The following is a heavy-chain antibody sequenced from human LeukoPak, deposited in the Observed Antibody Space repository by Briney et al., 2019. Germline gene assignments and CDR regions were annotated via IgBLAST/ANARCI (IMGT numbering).Heavy chain of an antibody. CDR1: GFIFDDYA. J-gene: IGHJ6*03. D-gene: IGHD3-9*01. CDR3: AKEGRRSDWSTYYYYMDV. Sequence: GGSLRLSCAASGFIFDDYAVHWVRQAPGKGLEWVSLLSGDGSSTYYADSVKGRFTISRDNSKNSLYLQMDSLTTEDTALYFCAKEGRRSDWSTYYYYMDVWGRGTTVTVS. V-gene: IGHV3-43*02. CDR2: LSGDGSST.